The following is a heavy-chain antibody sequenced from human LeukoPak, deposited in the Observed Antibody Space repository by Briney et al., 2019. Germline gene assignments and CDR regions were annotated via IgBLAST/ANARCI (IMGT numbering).Heavy chain of an antibody. CDR1: AFTFRPYA. J-gene: IGHJ4*02. CDR2: VSGSGGST. V-gene: IGHV3-23*01. CDR3: AKGAASRGYTYVAN. Sequence: GGSLRLSCAASAFTFRPYAMIWVRQAPGKGLEWVSSVSGSGGSTYYADSVKGRFIISRDNSNNTLYLQMNSLRAEDTAVYYCAKGAASRGYTYVANWGQGTLVTVSS. D-gene: IGHD5-18*01.